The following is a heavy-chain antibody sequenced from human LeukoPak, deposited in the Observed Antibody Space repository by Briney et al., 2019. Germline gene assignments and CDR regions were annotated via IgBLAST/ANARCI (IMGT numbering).Heavy chain of an antibody. CDR1: GYPFKVYF. CDR2: INPNSGGT. Sequence: ASVKVSCEASGYPFKVYFLHWATQAPGQGLEWMGWINPNSGGTNYAQKFQGRVTMTRDTSISTGYMELSRLRSDDTAVYYCASLMEEKTKIVVVITRVDYWGQGTLVTVSS. J-gene: IGHJ4*02. CDR3: ASLMEEKTKIVVVITRVDY. V-gene: IGHV1-2*02. D-gene: IGHD3-22*01.